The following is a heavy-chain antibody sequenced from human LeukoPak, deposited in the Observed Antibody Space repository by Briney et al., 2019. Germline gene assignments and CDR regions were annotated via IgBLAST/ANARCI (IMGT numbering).Heavy chain of an antibody. CDR2: INPNTGAT. CDR3: ARAEQQAQFDY. Sequence: ASVRVSCKASGYTFTGYYMNWVRQAPGQGLEWMVWINPNTGATNYAQKFQGRVTITADKSTSTAYIELSSLRSEDTAVYYCARAEQQAQFDYWGQGTLVTVSS. J-gene: IGHJ4*02. D-gene: IGHD6-13*01. CDR1: GYTFTGYY. V-gene: IGHV1-2*02.